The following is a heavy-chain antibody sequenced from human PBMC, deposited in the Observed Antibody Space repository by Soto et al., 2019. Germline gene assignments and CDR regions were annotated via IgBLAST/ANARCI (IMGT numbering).Heavy chain of an antibody. CDR3: TTDPVTMIVVVPSSG. Sequence: GGSLRLCCAASGLTFCNAWMNWVRQAPGKGLEWVGRIKSKTDGGTIDYAAPVKGRFTISRDDSKNTLYLQMNSLKTEDTAVYYCTTDPVTMIVVVPSSGWGQGTLVTVSS. CDR2: IKSKTDGGTI. CDR1: GLTFCNAW. V-gene: IGHV3-15*07. J-gene: IGHJ4*02. D-gene: IGHD3-22*01.